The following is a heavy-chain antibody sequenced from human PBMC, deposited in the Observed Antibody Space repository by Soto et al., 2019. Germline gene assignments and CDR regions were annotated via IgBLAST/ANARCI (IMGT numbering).Heavy chain of an antibody. CDR1: GFTFSSYS. CDR2: ISSSSSYI. Sequence: GGSLRLSCAASGFTFSSYSMNWVRQAPGKGLEWVSSISSSSSYIYYADSVKGRFTISRDNAKNSLYLQMNSLRAEDTAVYYCARGADLVVPAAIRPGMDYWGQGTLGTVSS. V-gene: IGHV3-21*01. J-gene: IGHJ4*02. CDR3: ARGADLVVPAAIRPGMDY. D-gene: IGHD2-2*01.